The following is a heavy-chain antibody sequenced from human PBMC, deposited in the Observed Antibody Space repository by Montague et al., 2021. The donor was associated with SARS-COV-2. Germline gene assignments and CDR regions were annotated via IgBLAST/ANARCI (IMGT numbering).Heavy chain of an antibody. CDR1: GFIFSSYW. D-gene: IGHD2-2*01. Sequence: SLRLSCAASGFIFSSYWMTWVRQAPGKGLEWVANIKRDGSEKSYADSVKGRFTISRDNARNSLFLQMNSLRPEDTAVYYCARDDTHCSSGICYGLFDVWGQGTLVTVSS. V-gene: IGHV3-7*05. CDR3: ARDDTHCSSGICYGLFDV. J-gene: IGHJ3*01. CDR2: IKRDGSEK.